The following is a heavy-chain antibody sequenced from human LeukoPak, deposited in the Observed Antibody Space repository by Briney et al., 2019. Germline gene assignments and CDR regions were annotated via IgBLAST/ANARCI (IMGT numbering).Heavy chain of an antibody. Sequence: SETLSLTCTLSGGSITSSAFYWTWVRQSPGKGLQWITTLYHSGTTYYNPSLKSRVTTSVDTSKNQFSLKLNSVTAADTAVYYCARGKRFIVVVVAATRGSWFDPWGQGTLVTVSS. D-gene: IGHD2-15*01. V-gene: IGHV4-39*07. CDR3: ARGKRFIVVVVAATRGSWFDP. J-gene: IGHJ5*02. CDR2: LYHSGTT. CDR1: GGSITSSAFY.